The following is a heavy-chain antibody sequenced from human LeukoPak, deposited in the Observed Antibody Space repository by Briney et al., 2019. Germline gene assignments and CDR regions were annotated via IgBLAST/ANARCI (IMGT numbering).Heavy chain of an antibody. CDR2: ISSNGGST. CDR3: ARRYSSGWYAFDI. J-gene: IGHJ3*02. CDR1: GFTFSSYA. Sequence: GGSLRLSCAASGFTFSSYAMHWVRQAPGKGLEYVSAISSNGGSTYYANSVKGRFTISRDNSKNTLYLQMGSLRAEDMAVYYCARRYSSGWYAFDIWGQGTMVTVPS. D-gene: IGHD6-19*01. V-gene: IGHV3-64*01.